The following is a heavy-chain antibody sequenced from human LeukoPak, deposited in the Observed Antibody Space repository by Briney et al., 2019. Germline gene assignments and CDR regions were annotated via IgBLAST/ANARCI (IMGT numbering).Heavy chain of an antibody. CDR1: GGSISNYY. CDR3: AREGPSFWSGPDYGMDV. D-gene: IGHD3-3*01. J-gene: IGHJ6*02. V-gene: IGHV4-59*01. Sequence: PSETLSLTCTVSGGSISNYYWSWIRQPPGKGLEWIGYIYYSGSTNYNPSLKSRVTISVDTSKNQFSLKLSSVTAADTAVYYCAREGPSFWSGPDYGMDVWGQGTTVTVSS. CDR2: IYYSGST.